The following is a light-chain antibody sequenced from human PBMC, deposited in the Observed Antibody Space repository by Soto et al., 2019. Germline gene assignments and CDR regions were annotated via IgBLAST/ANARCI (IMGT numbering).Light chain of an antibody. CDR3: QQYDRYPVT. J-gene: IGKJ4*01. CDR1: QSISSW. Sequence: DSQMTQSPSTLPASVGDRVTITCRASQSISSWLAWYQQKPGKAPKLLIYKASLLQSGVPSRFSGSGSGTECTLTISSLQPEDFATYYCQQYDRYPVTFGGGTKVEVK. CDR2: KAS. V-gene: IGKV1-5*03.